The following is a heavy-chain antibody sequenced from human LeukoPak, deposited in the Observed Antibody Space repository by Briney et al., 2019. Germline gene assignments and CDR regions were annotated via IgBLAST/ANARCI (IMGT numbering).Heavy chain of an antibody. J-gene: IGHJ4*02. CDR1: GGSISSSNW. Sequence: PSETLSLTCAVSGGSISSSNWWSWVRQPPGKGLEGIGEIYHSGSTNYNPSLKSRVTISVDKSKNQFSLKLSSVTAADTAVYYCATTGQYSGSYYLGYWGQGTLVTVSS. CDR3: ATTGQYSGSYYLGY. V-gene: IGHV4-4*02. CDR2: IYHSGST. D-gene: IGHD1-26*01.